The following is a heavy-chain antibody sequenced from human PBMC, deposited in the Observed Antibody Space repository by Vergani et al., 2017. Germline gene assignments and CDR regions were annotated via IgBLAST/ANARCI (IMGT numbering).Heavy chain of an antibody. D-gene: IGHD6-19*01. CDR1: GFSFSNYG. CDR3: AKDFSSGWHYYYGMDV. CDR2: IRYDGSNK. V-gene: IGHV3-30*02. J-gene: IGHJ6*02. Sequence: VQLVESGGGLVKPGGSLRLSCAASGFSFSNYGMHWVRQAPGKGLEWVAFIRYDGSNKYYADSVKGRFTISRDNSKNTLYLQMNSLRAEDTAVYYCAKDFSSGWHYYYGMDVWGQGTTVTVSS.